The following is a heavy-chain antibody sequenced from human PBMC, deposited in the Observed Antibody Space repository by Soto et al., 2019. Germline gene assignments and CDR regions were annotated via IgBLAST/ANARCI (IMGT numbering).Heavy chain of an antibody. CDR3: ARVGATVTSQALGFHH. D-gene: IGHD4-17*01. V-gene: IGHV4-59*11. CDR2: RYDTGST. Sequence: QVQLQESGPGLVRPSETLALTCTVSGCSISSHYWSWVRQPPGKGLEGIGYRYDTGSTNYNASINRQAPMSLDTSKNQFSLMLTTVTAADTAVYYCARVGATVTSQALGFHHWGQGILVTVSS. J-gene: IGHJ4*02. CDR1: GCSISSHY.